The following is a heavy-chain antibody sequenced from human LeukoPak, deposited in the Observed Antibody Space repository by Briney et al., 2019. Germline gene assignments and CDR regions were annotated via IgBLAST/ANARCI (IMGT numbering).Heavy chain of an antibody. CDR1: GYTFTGYY. V-gene: IGHV1-2*02. J-gene: IGHJ4*02. Sequence: ASVKVSCKASGYTFTGYYMHWVRQAPGQGLEWMGWINPNSGGTNYAQKFQGRVTMTRDTSISTAYMELSRLRSDDTAVYYCAIDVWGSYLEVPYWGQGTLVTVSS. CDR2: INPNSGGT. D-gene: IGHD3-16*02. CDR3: AIDVWGSYLEVPY.